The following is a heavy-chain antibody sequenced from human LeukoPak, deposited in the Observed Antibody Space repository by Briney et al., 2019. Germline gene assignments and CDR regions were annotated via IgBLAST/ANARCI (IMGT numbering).Heavy chain of an antibody. CDR2: IKQDGSDK. CDR3: ARLQRSVTGTL. D-gene: IGHD6-19*01. J-gene: IGHJ4*02. V-gene: IGHV3-7*01. CDR1: GFTFTTYW. Sequence: GGSLRLSCAASGFTFTTYWMSWVRQAPGKGLEWVANIKQDGSDKQYVDSMKGRFTISRDNAKNSLYLQMSSLRGEDTAVYYCARLQRSVTGTLWGQGTLVVVSS.